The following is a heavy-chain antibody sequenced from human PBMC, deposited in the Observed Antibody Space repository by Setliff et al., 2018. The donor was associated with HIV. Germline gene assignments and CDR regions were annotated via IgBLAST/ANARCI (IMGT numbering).Heavy chain of an antibody. D-gene: IGHD3-22*01. CDR2: IIPILGIA. J-gene: IGHJ3*02. CDR3: ARERGYFRITMIVVAAFDI. V-gene: IGHV1-69*04. Sequence: SVKVSCKASGGTFSSYTISWVRQAPGQGLEWMGRIIPILGIANYARKFQGRVTITADKSTSTAYMELSSLRSEDTAVYYCARERGYFRITMIVVAAFDIWGQGTMVTVSS. CDR1: GGTFSSYT.